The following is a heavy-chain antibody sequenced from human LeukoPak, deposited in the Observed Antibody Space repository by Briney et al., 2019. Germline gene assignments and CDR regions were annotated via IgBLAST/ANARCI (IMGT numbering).Heavy chain of an antibody. D-gene: IGHD2-21*01. CDR3: ATALGVYCGGDCSAVHAFDI. CDR1: GDTFSSYA. V-gene: IGHV1-69*05. CDR2: IIPITGKP. J-gene: IGHJ3*02. Sequence: GASVKVSCKASGDTFSSYAISWVRQAPGQGLEWMGGIIPITGKPKYAQEFTGRVMFTTDESVSTAYMELSSPRAEDTAVYYCATALGVYCGGDCSAVHAFDIWGQGTMVTVSS.